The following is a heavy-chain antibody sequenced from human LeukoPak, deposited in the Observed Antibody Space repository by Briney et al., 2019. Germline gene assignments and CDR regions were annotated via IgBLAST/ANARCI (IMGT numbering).Heavy chain of an antibody. CDR1: GDPINSYY. V-gene: IGHV4-59*08. CDR2: IYYSGST. Sequence: SETLSLTCTVSGDPINSYYWSWIRQPPGKGLEWIGYIYYSGSTKYNPSIKSRVTISVDTSKNQFPLKLSSVTAADTAVYYCARSLRGYRFATDYWGQGTLVTVSS. CDR3: ARSLRGYRFATDY. D-gene: IGHD5-18*01. J-gene: IGHJ4*02.